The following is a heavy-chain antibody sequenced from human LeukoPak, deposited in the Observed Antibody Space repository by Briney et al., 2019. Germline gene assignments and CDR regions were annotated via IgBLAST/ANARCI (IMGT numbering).Heavy chain of an antibody. CDR3: ASRGGSYFHNWFDP. V-gene: IGHV4-34*01. J-gene: IGHJ5*02. CDR2: INHSGSTT. Sequence: SETLSLTCAVYGESFSGYYWNWIRQPPGKGLEWIGEINHSGSTTNHNPSLKSRVTMSVDTSKNQFSLKMTSVTAADTAVYYCASRGGSYFHNWFDPWGQGTLVTVSS. CDR1: GESFSGYY. D-gene: IGHD1-26*01.